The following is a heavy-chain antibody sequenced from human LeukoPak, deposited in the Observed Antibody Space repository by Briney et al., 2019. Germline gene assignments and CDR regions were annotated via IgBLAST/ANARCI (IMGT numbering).Heavy chain of an antibody. J-gene: IGHJ4*02. CDR1: GGSISSGGYY. Sequence: PSQTLSLTCTVSGGSISSGGYYWSWIRQHPGKGLEWIGYIYYSGSTYYNPSLKSRVTISVDTSKNQFSLKLSSVTAADTAMYYCATCSDPVDSCYPSQWGQGTMVTVSS. D-gene: IGHD2-2*01. V-gene: IGHV4-31*03. CDR2: IYYSGST. CDR3: ATCSDPVDSCYPSQ.